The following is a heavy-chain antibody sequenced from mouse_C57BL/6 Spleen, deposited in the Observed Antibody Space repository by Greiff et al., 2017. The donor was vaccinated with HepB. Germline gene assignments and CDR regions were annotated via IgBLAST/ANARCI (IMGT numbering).Heavy chain of an antibody. J-gene: IGHJ3*01. V-gene: IGHV1-54*01. CDR2: INPGSGGT. D-gene: IGHD1-1*01. Sequence: QVQLKQSGAELVRPGTSVKVSCKASGYAFTNYLIEWVKQRPGQGLEWIGVINPGSGGTNYNEKFKGKATLTADKSSSTAYMQLSSLTSEDSAVYFCARSLLRRFAYWGQGTLVTVSA. CDR3: ARSLLRRFAY. CDR1: GYAFTNYL.